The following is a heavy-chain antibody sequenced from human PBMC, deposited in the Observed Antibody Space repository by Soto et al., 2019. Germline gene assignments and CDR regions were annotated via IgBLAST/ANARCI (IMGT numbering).Heavy chain of an antibody. CDR2: MQPSTGRT. V-gene: IGHV1-8*01. J-gene: IGHJ4*02. Sequence: QVQLVQSGAEVREPGASVKVSCKASGYSFTSLDINWVRQTAGQGLEWMGWMQPSTGRTGYAQKFQGRVTMTRDTSISTAYMELTTLTSDDTAFYYCARGVSAGVDCWGQGTLVTVSS. D-gene: IGHD1-26*01. CDR3: ARGVSAGVDC. CDR1: GYSFTSLD.